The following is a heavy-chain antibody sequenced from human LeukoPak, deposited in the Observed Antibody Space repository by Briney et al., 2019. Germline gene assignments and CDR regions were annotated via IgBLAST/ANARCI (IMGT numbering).Heavy chain of an antibody. D-gene: IGHD2-2*01. J-gene: IGHJ6*03. CDR3: ARGDCSSTSCFYYMDV. CDR1: GGTFSSYA. V-gene: IGHV1-69*05. Sequence: SVKVSCKASGGTFSSYAISWVRQAPGQGLEWMGGIIPILGTANYAQKFQGRVTITTDESTSTAYMELSSLRSEDTAVYYCARGDCSSTSCFYYMDVWGKGTTVTVSS. CDR2: IIPILGTA.